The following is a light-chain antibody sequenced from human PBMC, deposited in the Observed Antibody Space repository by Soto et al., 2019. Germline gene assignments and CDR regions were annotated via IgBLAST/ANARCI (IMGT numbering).Light chain of an antibody. Sequence: DIQMTQSPSSLSASVGDRVTITCRASQSISSRLAWYQQKPGQAPKLLIYKATNLQTGVASRFSGSGSGTEFSLNISGLQPDDFAVYFCQQYNEFQYTFGQGTRLDI. J-gene: IGKJ2*01. V-gene: IGKV1-5*03. CDR2: KAT. CDR1: QSISSR. CDR3: QQYNEFQYT.